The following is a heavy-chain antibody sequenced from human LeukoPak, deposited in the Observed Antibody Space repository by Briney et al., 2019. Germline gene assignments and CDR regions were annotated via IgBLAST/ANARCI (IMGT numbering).Heavy chain of an antibody. CDR2: ISWNSGSI. CDR1: GFTFDDYA. Sequence: GGSLRLSCAASGFTFDDYAMHWVRQAPGKGLEWVSGISWNSGSIGYADSVKGRFTISRDNAKNSLYLQMNSLRAEDTAVYYCAKDVARSSTTTVSDYWGQGTLVTVSS. J-gene: IGHJ4*02. D-gene: IGHD2-2*01. V-gene: IGHV3-9*01. CDR3: AKDVARSSTTTVSDY.